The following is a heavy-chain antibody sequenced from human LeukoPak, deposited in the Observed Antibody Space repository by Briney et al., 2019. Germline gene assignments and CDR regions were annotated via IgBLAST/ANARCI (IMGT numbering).Heavy chain of an antibody. V-gene: IGHV3-21*01. Sequence: GGSLRLSCAASGFTFSSYSLNWVRQAPGKGLEWVSSISSSSSHIYYADSVKGRFTISRDNAKNSLFLQMSSLRAEDTAVYYCARDRSGHCSAASCYFVSWGQGTLVTVSS. J-gene: IGHJ4*02. CDR1: GFTFSSYS. CDR2: ISSSSSHI. D-gene: IGHD2-15*01. CDR3: ARDRSGHCSAASCYFVS.